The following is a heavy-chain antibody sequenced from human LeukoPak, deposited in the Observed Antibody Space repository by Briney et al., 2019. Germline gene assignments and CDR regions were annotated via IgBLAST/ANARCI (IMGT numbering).Heavy chain of an antibody. V-gene: IGHV3-21*01. CDR2: ISSSSTCI. D-gene: IGHD6-13*01. J-gene: IGHJ4*02. Sequence: PGGSLRLSCAASGFTFSTYTMNWVRQAPGEGLEWVSSISSSSTCIYYADSVKGRFTISRDNAKNSLYLHMNSLRAEDTAVYYCASDIAAPGYFDYWGQGTLVTVSS. CDR3: ASDIAAPGYFDY. CDR1: GFTFSTYT.